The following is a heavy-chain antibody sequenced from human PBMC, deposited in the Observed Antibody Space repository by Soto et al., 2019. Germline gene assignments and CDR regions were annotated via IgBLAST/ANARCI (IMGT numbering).Heavy chain of an antibody. D-gene: IGHD3-10*01. CDR1: GGSISSYY. CDR3: ARLSLEGSEIDY. J-gene: IGHJ4*02. V-gene: IGHV4-59*01. Sequence: QVQLQESGPGLVKPSETLSLTCTVSGGSISSYYWSWIRQPPGKGLEWIGYIYYSGSTNYNPSLKSRVTISVDTSKNQFSLKLSSVTAADTAVYYCARLSLEGSEIDYWGQGTLVTVSS. CDR2: IYYSGST.